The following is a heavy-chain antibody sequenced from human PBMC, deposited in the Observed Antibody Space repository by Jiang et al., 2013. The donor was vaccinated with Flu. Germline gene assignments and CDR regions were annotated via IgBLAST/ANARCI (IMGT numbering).Heavy chain of an antibody. Sequence: SGSGLVKPSETLSLTCAVSGGSISSYYWSWIRQPAGKGLEWIGRIYSSGSTKYNPSLKSRVTMSVDTSKNQFSLKLSSVTAADTAVYYCARSPVVAATDGWFDPWGQGTLATVSS. J-gene: IGHJ5*02. CDR1: GGSISSYY. V-gene: IGHV4-4*07. CDR3: ARSPVVAATDGWFDP. CDR2: IYSSGST. D-gene: IGHD2-15*01.